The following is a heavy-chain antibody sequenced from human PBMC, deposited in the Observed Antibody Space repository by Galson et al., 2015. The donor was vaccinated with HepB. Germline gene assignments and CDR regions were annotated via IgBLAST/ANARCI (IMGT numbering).Heavy chain of an antibody. D-gene: IGHD1-26*01. CDR2: IIPIFGTA. CDR1: GGAFSSYA. Sequence: QSGAEVKKPGESLRISCKASGGAFSSYAISWERQAPGQGLEWMGGIIPIFGTANYAQKFQGRVTITADESTSTAYMELSSLRSEDTAVYYCASNEWELLNFDYWGQGTLVTVSS. V-gene: IGHV1-69*01. J-gene: IGHJ4*02. CDR3: ASNEWELLNFDY.